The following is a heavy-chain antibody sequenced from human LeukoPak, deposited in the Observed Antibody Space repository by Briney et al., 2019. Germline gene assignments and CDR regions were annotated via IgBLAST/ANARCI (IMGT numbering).Heavy chain of an antibody. CDR3: ARGPLGAAFDS. CDR1: GYTFTNYG. Sequence: ASVKVSCKASGYTFTNYGIHWVRQAPGQGLEWMGWISAYNGNTKYAQNLQGRVTMTTDTSTSTAYMELRSLRSDDTAVYYCARGPLGAAFDSRGQGTLVTVSS. CDR2: ISAYNGNT. D-gene: IGHD3-16*01. V-gene: IGHV1-18*01. J-gene: IGHJ4*02.